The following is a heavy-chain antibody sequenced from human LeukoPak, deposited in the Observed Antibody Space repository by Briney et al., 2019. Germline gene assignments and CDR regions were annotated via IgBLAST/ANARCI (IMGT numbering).Heavy chain of an antibody. V-gene: IGHV3-20*04. Sequence: GGSLRLSCAASGFTFDDYGMSWVRQAPGKGLVWVSGINWNGGSTGYADSVKGRFTISRDNAKNSLYLQMNSLRAEDTALYYCASTDPRHDGFDLWGPGTKVTVSS. CDR3: ASTDPRHDGFDL. D-gene: IGHD4-17*01. J-gene: IGHJ3*01. CDR1: GFTFDDYG. CDR2: INWNGGST.